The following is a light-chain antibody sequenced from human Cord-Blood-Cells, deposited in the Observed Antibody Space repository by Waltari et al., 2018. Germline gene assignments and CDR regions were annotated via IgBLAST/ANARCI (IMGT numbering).Light chain of an antibody. V-gene: IGKV3-15*01. CDR1: QCVSSN. CDR3: QQYNNWPPVT. J-gene: IGKJ2*01. CDR2: GAS. Sequence: EIVLPQSPATLSASPGERATLSCRASQCVSSNLAWYQQKPGQAPRLLIYGASTRATGIPARFSGSGSGTEFTLTISSLQSEDFAVYYCQQYNNWPPVTFGQGTKLEIK.